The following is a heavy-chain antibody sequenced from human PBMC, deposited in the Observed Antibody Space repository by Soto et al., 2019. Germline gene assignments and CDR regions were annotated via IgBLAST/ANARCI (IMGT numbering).Heavy chain of an antibody. D-gene: IGHD3-9*01. CDR3: AKSLLTGYATNFDY. CDR2: ISGSGGST. CDR1: GFTFSSYA. V-gene: IGHV3-23*01. J-gene: IGHJ4*02. Sequence: GGSLRLSCAASGFTFSSYAMSWVRQAPGKGLEWVSAISGSGGSTYYADPVKGRFTNSRDNSKNTLYLQMNSLRAEDTAVYYCAKSLLTGYATNFDYWGQGTLVTVSS.